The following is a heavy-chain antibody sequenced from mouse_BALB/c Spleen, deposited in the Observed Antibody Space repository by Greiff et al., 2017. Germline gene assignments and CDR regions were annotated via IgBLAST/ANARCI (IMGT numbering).Heavy chain of an antibody. D-gene: IGHD2-1*01. V-gene: IGHV1-63*02. Sequence: VKLVESGAELVRPGTSVKISCKASGYTFTNYWLGWVKQRPGHGLEWIGRIDPANGNTKYDPKFQGKATITADTSSNTAYLQLSSLTSEDTAVYYCARGYYGNLYYFDYWGQGTTLTVSS. CDR3: ARGYYGNLYYFDY. CDR2: IDPANGNT. CDR1: GYTFTNYW. J-gene: IGHJ2*01.